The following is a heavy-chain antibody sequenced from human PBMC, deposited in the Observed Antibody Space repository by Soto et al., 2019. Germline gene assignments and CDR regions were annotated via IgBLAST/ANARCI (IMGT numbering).Heavy chain of an antibody. CDR1: GFTFSSYA. Sequence: EVQLLESGGGLVQPGGSLRLSRAASGFTFSSYAMSWVRQAPGKGLEWVSAISGSGGSTYYADSVKGRFTISRDNSKNTLYLQMNSLRAEDTAVYYCAKSARRRRITMIVVVIPLHWGQGTLVTVSP. CDR3: AKSARRRRITMIVVVIPLH. D-gene: IGHD3-22*01. CDR2: ISGSGGST. J-gene: IGHJ1*01. V-gene: IGHV3-23*01.